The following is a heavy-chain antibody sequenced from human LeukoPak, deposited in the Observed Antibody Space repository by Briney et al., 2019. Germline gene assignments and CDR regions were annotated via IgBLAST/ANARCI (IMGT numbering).Heavy chain of an antibody. D-gene: IGHD2-15*01. CDR2: ITTDGTTT. Sequence: GGSLRLSCAASGFTFSNYVMNWVRQAPGKGLEWVSAITTDGTTTYYADSVKGRFTVSRDNSKNTLFLQMNSLRAEDTAMYYCGRSGHRTFDIWGQGTMVTVSS. CDR1: GFTFSNYV. V-gene: IGHV3-23*01. J-gene: IGHJ3*02. CDR3: GRSGHRTFDI.